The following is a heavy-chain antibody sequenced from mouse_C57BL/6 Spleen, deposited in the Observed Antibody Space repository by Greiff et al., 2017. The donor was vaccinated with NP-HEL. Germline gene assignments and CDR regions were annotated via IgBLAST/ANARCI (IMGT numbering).Heavy chain of an antibody. V-gene: IGHV2-6-1*01. CDR1: GFSLTSYG. D-gene: IGHD1-1*01. CDR2: IWSDGST. J-gene: IGHJ1*03. CDR3: ARHYYGSSYWYFDV. Sequence: QVQLKESGPGLVAPSQSLSITCTVSGFSLTSYGVHWVRQPPGKGLEWLVVIWSDGSTTYNSAPQSRLSISKDNSKSQVFLKMNSLQTDDTAMYYCARHYYGSSYWYFDVWGTGTTVTVSS.